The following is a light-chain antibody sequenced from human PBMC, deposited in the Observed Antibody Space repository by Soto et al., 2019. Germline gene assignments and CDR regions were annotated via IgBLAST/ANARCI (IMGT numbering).Light chain of an antibody. CDR2: DAS. CDR1: QSVSGY. CDR3: QQRSNWPST. V-gene: IGKV3-11*01. J-gene: IGKJ4*01. Sequence: EIVLTQSPATLSLSPGERATLSCRASQSVSGYLAWYQQKPGQAPMLLMYDASNRATVIPARFSGSGSGTGFTVTISSLEPEDFAVYYCQQRSNWPSTFGGGTKVEIK.